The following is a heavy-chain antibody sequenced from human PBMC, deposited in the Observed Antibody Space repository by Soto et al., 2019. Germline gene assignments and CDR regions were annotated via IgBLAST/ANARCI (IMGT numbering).Heavy chain of an antibody. J-gene: IGHJ6*04. D-gene: IGHD3-10*01. Sequence: GGSLRLSCAASGLTFSSYGMHWVRQAPGKGLEWVAVISYDGSNKYYADSVKGRFTISRDNSKNTLYLQMNSLRAEDTAVYYCAKDQAIYGSGSYYNGWYYGMDVWGKGTTVTVSS. CDR1: GLTFSSYG. CDR2: ISYDGSNK. V-gene: IGHV3-30*18. CDR3: AKDQAIYGSGSYYNGWYYGMDV.